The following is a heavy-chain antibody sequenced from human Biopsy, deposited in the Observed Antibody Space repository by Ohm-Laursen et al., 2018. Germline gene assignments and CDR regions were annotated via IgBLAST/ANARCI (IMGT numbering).Heavy chain of an antibody. CDR3: ANSMSKEVPWGMEV. CDR2: IIPILGIP. Sequence: GSSVKVSCKASGGTLTSYGISWVRQAPGQGLEWMGRIIPILGIPNYALKFHGRVTITADKSKATAYMELSSLRSEDTAVYYCANSMSKEVPWGMEVWGQGTTVTVSS. V-gene: IGHV1-69*04. J-gene: IGHJ6*02. D-gene: IGHD1-26*01. CDR1: GGTLTSYG.